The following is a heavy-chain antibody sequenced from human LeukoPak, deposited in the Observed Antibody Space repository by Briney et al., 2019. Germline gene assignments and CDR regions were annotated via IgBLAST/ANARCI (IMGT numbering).Heavy chain of an antibody. Sequence: GSLRLSCAASGFTFSSYAMHWVRQAPGKGLEWVAVISYDGSNKYYADSVKGRFTISRDNSKNTLYLQMNSLRAEDTAVYYCARDRWLQCFDYWGQGTLVTVSS. CDR1: GFTFSSYA. V-gene: IGHV3-30-3*01. D-gene: IGHD5-24*01. CDR2: ISYDGSNK. CDR3: ARDRWLQCFDY. J-gene: IGHJ4*02.